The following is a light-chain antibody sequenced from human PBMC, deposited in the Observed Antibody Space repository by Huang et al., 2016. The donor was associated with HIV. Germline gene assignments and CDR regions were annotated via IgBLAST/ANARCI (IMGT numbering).Light chain of an antibody. CDR2: GAS. V-gene: IGKV3-15*01. J-gene: IGKJ4*01. CDR1: QSVSSN. Sequence: EIVMTQSPATLSVSPGERATLSCRASQSVSSNLAWYQQKPGQAPRPLIYGASTRATGTPARFSGSGSGTEFTLTISSLQSEDFAVYYCQQYNNWPPTTFGGGTKVEIK. CDR3: QQYNNWPPTT.